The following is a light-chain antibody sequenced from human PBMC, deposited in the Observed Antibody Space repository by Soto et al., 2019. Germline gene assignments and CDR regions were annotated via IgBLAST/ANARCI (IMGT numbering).Light chain of an antibody. CDR2: KAS. CDR3: QHYNSYSEA. CDR1: QVISSY. Sequence: DIQLTQSPSFLSASVGDRVTITCRASQVISSYLAWYQQKPGKAPKLLIYKASTLKSGVPSRFSGSGSGTEFTLTISSLQPDDFATYYCQHYNSYSEAFGQGNKVELK. V-gene: IGKV1-5*03. J-gene: IGKJ1*01.